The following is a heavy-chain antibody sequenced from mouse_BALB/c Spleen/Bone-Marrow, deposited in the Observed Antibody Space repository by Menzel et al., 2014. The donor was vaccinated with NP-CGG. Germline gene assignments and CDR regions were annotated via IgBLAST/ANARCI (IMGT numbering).Heavy chain of an antibody. D-gene: IGHD2-3*01. Sequence: VQLQQSGAELVKPGASVKLSCTASGFNIKDTYMYWVKQRPEQGLEWIGKIDPANGNTKYDPKFQGKATITADTSSITAYLQLSSLTSEDTAVYYCAVYDGYAMDYWGQGTSVTVSS. J-gene: IGHJ4*01. CDR2: IDPANGNT. CDR3: AVYDGYAMDY. V-gene: IGHV14-3*02. CDR1: GFNIKDTY.